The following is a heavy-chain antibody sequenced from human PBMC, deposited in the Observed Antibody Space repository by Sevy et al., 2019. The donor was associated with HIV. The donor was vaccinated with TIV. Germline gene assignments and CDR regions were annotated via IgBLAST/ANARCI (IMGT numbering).Heavy chain of an antibody. Sequence: GGSLRLSCAASGFTFSSYWMSWVRQAPGKGLEWVANIKQDGSEKYYVDSVKGRFTISRDNAKNSLYLQMNSLRAEDTAVYYCARDLTIVGVVIDYRGQGTLVTVSS. CDR2: IKQDGSEK. CDR3: ARDLTIVGVVIDY. D-gene: IGHD3-3*01. J-gene: IGHJ4*02. V-gene: IGHV3-7*01. CDR1: GFTFSSYW.